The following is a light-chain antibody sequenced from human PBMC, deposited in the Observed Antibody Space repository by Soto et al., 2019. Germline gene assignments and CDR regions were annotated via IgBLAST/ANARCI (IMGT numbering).Light chain of an antibody. CDR2: KAS. CDR1: QSISSW. Sequence: DIQMTQSPSTLSASVGDRVTITCRASQSISSWLAWYQQKPGTAPNLLIYKASTLQSGVPSRFSGSGSGTEFTLTISSLQPDDFATYYCQQYSDNWTFGQGTKWIS. J-gene: IGKJ1*01. CDR3: QQYSDNWT. V-gene: IGKV1-5*03.